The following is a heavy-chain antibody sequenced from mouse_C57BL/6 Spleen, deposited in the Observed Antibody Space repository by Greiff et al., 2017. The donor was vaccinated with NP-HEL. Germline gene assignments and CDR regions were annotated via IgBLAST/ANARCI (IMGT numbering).Heavy chain of an antibody. V-gene: IGHV1-59*01. Sequence: QVQLQQPGAELVRPGTSVKLSCKASGYTFTSYWMHWVKQRPGQGLEWIGVIDPSDSYTNYNQKFKGKATLTVDTSSSTAYMQLSSLTSEDSAVYDCARPGYGNYEVAYWGQGTLVTVSA. D-gene: IGHD2-1*01. J-gene: IGHJ3*01. CDR1: GYTFTSYW. CDR3: ARPGYGNYEVAY. CDR2: IDPSDSYT.